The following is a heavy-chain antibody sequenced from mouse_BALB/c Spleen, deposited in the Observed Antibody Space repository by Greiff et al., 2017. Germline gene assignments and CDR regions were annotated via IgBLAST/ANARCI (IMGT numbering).Heavy chain of an antibody. V-gene: IGHV1-4*01. J-gene: IGHJ4*01. CDR3: ARTARVYAMDY. CDR1: GYTFTSYW. Sequence: VQLQESGTVLARPGASVKMSCKASGYTFTSYWMHWVKQRPGQGLEWIGYINPSTGYTEYNQKFKEKATLTADKSSSTAYMQLSSLTSEDSAVYYCARTARVYAMDYWGQGTSVTVSS. CDR2: INPSTGYT. D-gene: IGHD3-1*01.